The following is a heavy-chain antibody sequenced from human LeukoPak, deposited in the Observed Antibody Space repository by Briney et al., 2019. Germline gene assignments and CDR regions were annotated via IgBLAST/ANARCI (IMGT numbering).Heavy chain of an antibody. J-gene: IGHJ4*02. Sequence: SETLSLTCTVSGGSISSSSYYWGWIRQPPGKGLEWIGSIYYSGSTYYNPSLKSRVTISVDTSKNQFSLKLSSVTAADTAVYYCASGSSEGSIDYWGQGTLVTVSS. CDR1: GGSISSSSYY. CDR3: ASGSSEGSIDY. V-gene: IGHV4-39*07. CDR2: IYYSGST.